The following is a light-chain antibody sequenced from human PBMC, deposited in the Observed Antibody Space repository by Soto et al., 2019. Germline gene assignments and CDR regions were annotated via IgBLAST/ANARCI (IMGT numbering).Light chain of an antibody. J-gene: IGLJ1*01. V-gene: IGLV2-14*01. CDR1: SSDVGAYNY. Sequence: QSVLTQPASVSGSPGQSIAISCTGTSSDVGAYNYVSWYQQHPGKAHKLMIYDVSNRTSGVSNRFSGSKSDNTASLTISGLQAEDEADYYCSSYTSSSTYVVGSGTKVTVL. CDR2: DVS. CDR3: SSYTSSSTYV.